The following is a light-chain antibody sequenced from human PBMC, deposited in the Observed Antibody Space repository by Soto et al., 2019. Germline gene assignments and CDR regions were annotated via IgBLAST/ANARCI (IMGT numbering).Light chain of an antibody. V-gene: IGKV1-39*01. CDR1: QSISSY. CDR2: AAS. Sequence: DIQMTQSPSSLSASVGDRVTITCRASQSISSYLNWYQQKPGKAPKLLIYAASSLQSGVPSRFSGSGSGTAFTLTISSLQPEDFATYYCQQSYSTQVTFGGGTKVEIK. CDR3: QQSYSTQVT. J-gene: IGKJ4*01.